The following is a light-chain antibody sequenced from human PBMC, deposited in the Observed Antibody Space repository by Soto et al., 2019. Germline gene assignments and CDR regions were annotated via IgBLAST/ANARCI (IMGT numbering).Light chain of an antibody. CDR2: GNS. V-gene: IGLV1-40*01. CDR3: QSYDSSLSCSWL. J-gene: IGLJ3*02. Sequence: QSVLTQPPSVSEAPGQRVTISCTGSSSNIGAGYDVHWYQHLPGTAPKLLIYGNSNRPSGVPDRFSGSKSGTSASLVITGLQAEDEADYYCQSYDSSLSCSWLFGGGTKLTVL. CDR1: SSNIGAGYD.